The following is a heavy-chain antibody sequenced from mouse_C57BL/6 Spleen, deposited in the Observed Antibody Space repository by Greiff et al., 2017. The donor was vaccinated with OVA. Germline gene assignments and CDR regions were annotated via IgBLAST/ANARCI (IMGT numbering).Heavy chain of an antibody. CDR2: IYPGSGST. CDR1: GYTFTSYW. V-gene: IGHV1-55*01. D-gene: IGHD2-4*01. Sequence: QVHVKQPGAELVKPGASVKISCKASGYTFTSYWITWVKQRPGQGLEWIGDIYPGSGSTNYNEKFKSKATLTVDTSSSTAYMQLSSLTSEDSAVYYCARYDYDGYYYAMDYWGQGTSVTVSS. CDR3: ARYDYDGYYYAMDY. J-gene: IGHJ4*01.